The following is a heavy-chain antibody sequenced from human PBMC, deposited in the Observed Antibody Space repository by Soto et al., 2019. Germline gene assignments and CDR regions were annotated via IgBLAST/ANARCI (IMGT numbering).Heavy chain of an antibody. CDR2: ISGTGIDI. CDR1: GFDFYYYN. J-gene: IGHJ4*01. V-gene: IGHV3-21*01. D-gene: IGHD3-16*02. Sequence: GGSLRLSCAASGFDFYYYNMNWVRQAPGRGLEWASSISGTGIDIHFADSVKGRFVISRDNAKTSLYLQMNSLRPEDTAVYYCARERVVNYTDYYFDYWGHGTLVTVSS. CDR3: ARERVVNYTDYYFDY.